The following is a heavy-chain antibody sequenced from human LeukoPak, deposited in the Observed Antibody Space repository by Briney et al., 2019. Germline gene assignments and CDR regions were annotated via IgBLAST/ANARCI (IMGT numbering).Heavy chain of an antibody. V-gene: IGHV4-39*07. J-gene: IGHJ4*02. CDR1: GGSISSSSYY. CDR3: ARAGSTSREIDY. D-gene: IGHD2-2*01. CDR2: IYHSGST. Sequence: SETLSLTCTVSGGSISSSSYYWGWIRQPPGKGLEWIGSIYHSGSTNYNPSLKSRVTISVDKSKNQFSLKLSSVTAADTAVYYCARAGSTSREIDYWGQGTLVTVSS.